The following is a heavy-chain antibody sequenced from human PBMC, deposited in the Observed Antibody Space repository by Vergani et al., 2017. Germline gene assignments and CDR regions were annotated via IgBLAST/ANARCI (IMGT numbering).Heavy chain of an antibody. J-gene: IGHJ3*01. CDR1: GFTFSSYS. D-gene: IGHD3-22*01. V-gene: IGHV3-21*01. CDR2: ISSSSSYI. Sequence: EVQLVESGGGLVKPGGSLRLSYAASGFTFSSYSVNWVRQAPGKGLEWVSSISSSSSYIYYADSVKGRFTISRDNAKNSLYLQMNSLRAEDTAVYYCARDYSMIVNEGFWGQGTMVTVSS. CDR3: ARDYSMIVNEGF.